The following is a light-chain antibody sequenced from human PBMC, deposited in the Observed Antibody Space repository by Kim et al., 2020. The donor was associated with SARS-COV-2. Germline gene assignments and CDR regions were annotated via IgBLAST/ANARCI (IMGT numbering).Light chain of an antibody. CDR2: DAT. J-gene: IGKJ4*01. CDR3: QQYNSDSSVT. CDR1: QSISSW. Sequence: GDSVNITCRASQSISSWLAWDQQKPGNAPKVLIYDATSLKSGVPSRFSGSGSGTEFTLTNSSLQPDDFATYYCQQYNSDSSVTFGGGTKLEI. V-gene: IGKV1-5*01.